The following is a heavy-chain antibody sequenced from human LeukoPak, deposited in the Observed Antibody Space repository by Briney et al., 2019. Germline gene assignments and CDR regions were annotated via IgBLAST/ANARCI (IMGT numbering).Heavy chain of an antibody. V-gene: IGHV4-31*03. Sequence: PSETLSLTCTVSGGSISSGGYYWSWIRQHPGKGLEWIGYIYYSGSTNYNPSLKSRVTISVDTSKNQFSLKLSSVTAADTAVYYCARGRGYCSGGSCSHPYSYGHYYYYYYGMDVWGQGTTVTVSS. CDR1: GGSISSGGYY. D-gene: IGHD2-15*01. J-gene: IGHJ6*02. CDR3: ARGRGYCSGGSCSHPYSYGHYYYYYYGMDV. CDR2: IYYSGST.